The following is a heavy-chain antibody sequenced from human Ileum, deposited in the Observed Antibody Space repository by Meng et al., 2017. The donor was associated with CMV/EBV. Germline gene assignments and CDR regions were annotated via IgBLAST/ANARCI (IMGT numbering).Heavy chain of an antibody. CDR1: GFTFSSYA. Sequence: GESLKISCAASGFTFSSYAMSWVRQAPGKGLEWVSVIYRGGSSTNYADSVKGRFTISRDNSKNTLYLQMNSLRAEDTAVYYCAKDESQWEGVAAAGTGSIYYYGMDVWGQGTTVTVSS. J-gene: IGHJ6*02. V-gene: IGHV3-23*03. D-gene: IGHD6-13*01. CDR2: IYRGGSST. CDR3: AKDESQWEGVAAAGTGSIYYYGMDV.